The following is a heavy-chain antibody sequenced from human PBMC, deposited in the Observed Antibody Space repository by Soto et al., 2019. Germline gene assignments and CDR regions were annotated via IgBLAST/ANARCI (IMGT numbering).Heavy chain of an antibody. CDR2: LSYDGSNK. V-gene: IGHV3-30*18. D-gene: IGHD1-26*01. J-gene: IGHJ6*02. Sequence: GGSLRLSCAASGVTFSNYGMHWVRQAPGKGLEWVSVLSYDGSNKFYADPVKGRFTISRDNSKNTLYLQMNSLRAEDTAVYYCAKDLRVGASGGMDVWGQGITVTVSS. CDR1: GVTFSNYG. CDR3: AKDLRVGASGGMDV.